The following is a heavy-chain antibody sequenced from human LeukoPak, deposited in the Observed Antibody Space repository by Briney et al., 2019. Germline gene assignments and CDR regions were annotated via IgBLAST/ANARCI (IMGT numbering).Heavy chain of an antibody. Sequence: PGRSLRLSCAASGFTFSSYGMHWVRQAPGKGLEWVAVIWYGGSNKYYADSVKGRFTISRDNSKNTLYLQMNSLRAEDTAVYYCAKDRLDGSGSSLFDYWGQGTLVTVSS. CDR3: AKDRLDGSGSSLFDY. D-gene: IGHD3-10*01. CDR1: GFTFSSYG. V-gene: IGHV3-30*18. CDR2: IWYGGSNK. J-gene: IGHJ4*02.